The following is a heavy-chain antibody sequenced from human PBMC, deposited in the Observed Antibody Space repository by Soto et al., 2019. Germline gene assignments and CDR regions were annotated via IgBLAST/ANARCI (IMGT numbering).Heavy chain of an antibody. Sequence: QVQLQESGPGLVKPSETLSLTCTVSGGSISSAGYCWSWIRQHPGRGLEWIGYMYYSGITYYNPSLLSRVTMSVDMSKNQFPLKLFSVTAADTAVYYCSRAAIVKRVGNWFEPWGQGTLVTVSS. D-gene: IGHD1-26*01. CDR2: MYYSGIT. CDR1: GGSISSAGYC. J-gene: IGHJ5*02. V-gene: IGHV4-31*03. CDR3: SRAAIVKRVGNWFEP.